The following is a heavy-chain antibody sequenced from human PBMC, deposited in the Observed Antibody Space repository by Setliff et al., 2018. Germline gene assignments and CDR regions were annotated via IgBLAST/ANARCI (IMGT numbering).Heavy chain of an antibody. CDR2: IYPSGGT. CDR3: ARDLCCGGHCYQLFDS. Sequence: SETLSLTCTVSGGSISSGHYYWNWIRQPAGKGLEWIGRIYPSGGTNYNPSLKSRVAISVDTSKNHFSLKLTSVTAADTAVYYCARDLCCGGHCYQLFDSWGQGTLVTVSS. D-gene: IGHD2-21*02. CDR1: GGSISSGHYY. J-gene: IGHJ4*02. V-gene: IGHV4-61*02.